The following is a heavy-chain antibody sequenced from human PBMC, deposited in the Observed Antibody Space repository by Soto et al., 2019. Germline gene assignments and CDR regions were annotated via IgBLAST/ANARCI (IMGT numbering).Heavy chain of an antibody. CDR1: GFTFDDYT. CDR2: ISWDGGST. V-gene: IGHV3-43*01. J-gene: IGHJ6*02. Sequence: PGGSLRLSCAASGFTFDDYTMHWVRQAPGKGLEWVSLISWDGGSTYYADSVKGRFTISRDNSKNSLYLQMNSLRTEDTALYYCAKDMGSYYYYGMDVWGQGTTVTVSS. CDR3: AKDMGSYYYYGMDV.